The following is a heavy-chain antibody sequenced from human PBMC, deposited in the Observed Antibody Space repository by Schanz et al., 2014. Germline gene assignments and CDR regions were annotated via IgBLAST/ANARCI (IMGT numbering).Heavy chain of an antibody. Sequence: QVHLVQSGAEVKRPGASVKVSCKASEYSFTSYSMHWVRQAPGQRLEWMGWINTGSGDTKYSQNFQGGVTITRDTSASTAYMELSSLISEDTAVYSCARGIGGYGANNYFDYWGQGTLVTVSS. J-gene: IGHJ4*02. D-gene: IGHD5-12*01. CDR2: INTGSGDT. CDR3: ARGIGGYGANNYFDY. V-gene: IGHV1-3*04. CDR1: EYSFTSYS.